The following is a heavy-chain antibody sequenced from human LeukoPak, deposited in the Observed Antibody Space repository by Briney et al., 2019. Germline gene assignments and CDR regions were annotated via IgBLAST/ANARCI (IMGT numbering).Heavy chain of an antibody. J-gene: IGHJ4*02. CDR1: GFTFSSYT. D-gene: IGHD3-22*01. CDR3: AREGDSSGYSTHDY. CDR2: ISYDGSYT. V-gene: IGHV3-30*01. Sequence: GGSLRLACAASGFTFSSYTMHWVRQAPGKGLEWVALISYDGSYTYYADSVKGRFTISRDNSKNTLYLQMNSLRAEDTAVYYCAREGDSSGYSTHDYWGQGTLATVSS.